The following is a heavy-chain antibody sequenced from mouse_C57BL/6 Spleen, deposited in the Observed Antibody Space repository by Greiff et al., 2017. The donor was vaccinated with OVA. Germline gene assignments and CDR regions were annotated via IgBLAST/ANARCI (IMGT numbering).Heavy chain of an antibody. J-gene: IGHJ2*01. V-gene: IGHV1-78*01. CDR3: ARWDHYGSSYYFDY. D-gene: IGHD1-1*01. CDR2: IYPRDGST. CDR1: GYTFTDHT. Sequence: VKLMESDAELVKPGASVKISCKVSGYTFTDHTIHWMKQRPEQGLEWIGYIYPRDGSTKYNEKFKGKATLTADKSSSTAYMQLNSLTSEDSAVYFCARWDHYGSSYYFDYWGQGTTLTVSS.